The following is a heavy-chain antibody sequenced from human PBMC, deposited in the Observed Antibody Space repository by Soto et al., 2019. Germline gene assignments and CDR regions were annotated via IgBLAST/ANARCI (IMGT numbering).Heavy chain of an antibody. V-gene: IGHV3-33*01. CDR2: IWYGGSNK. J-gene: IGHJ6*02. CDR3: ARDTDYYGMDV. CDR1: GFTFSSYG. Sequence: LRLSCAASGFTFSSYGMHWVRQAPGKGLEWVAVIWYGGSNKYYADSVKGRFTISRDNSKNTLYLQMNSLRAEDTAVYYCARDTDYYGMDVWGQGTTVTVSS.